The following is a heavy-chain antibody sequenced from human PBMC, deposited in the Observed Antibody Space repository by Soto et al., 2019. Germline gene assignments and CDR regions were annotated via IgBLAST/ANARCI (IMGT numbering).Heavy chain of an antibody. CDR1: GGTFSSYA. D-gene: IGHD1-26*01. Sequence: ASVKVSCKASGGTFSSYAISWVRQAPGQGLEWMGGIIPIFGTANYAQKFQGRVTITADKSTSTAYMELSSLRSEDTAVYYCARSSGSLIGEQYYFEYWGQGTLVTVSS. J-gene: IGHJ4*02. V-gene: IGHV1-69*06. CDR2: IIPIFGTA. CDR3: ARSSGSLIGEQYYFEY.